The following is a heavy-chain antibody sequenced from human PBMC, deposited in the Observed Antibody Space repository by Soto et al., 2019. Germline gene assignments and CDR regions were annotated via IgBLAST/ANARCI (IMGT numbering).Heavy chain of an antibody. V-gene: IGHV1-69*12. J-gene: IGHJ3*02. Sequence: QVQLVQSGAEVKKPGSSVRVSCKASGATLDTFINYGITWVRQAPGQGLEWMGGIIPVFGAANHAQKFQGRVTISADESTRTVNMELSSLRSDDTAVYYCARAAATKILVLMYAALEIWGQGTMVTVSS. CDR1: GATLDTFINYG. CDR2: IIPVFGAA. D-gene: IGHD5-12*01. CDR3: ARAAATKILVLMYAALEI.